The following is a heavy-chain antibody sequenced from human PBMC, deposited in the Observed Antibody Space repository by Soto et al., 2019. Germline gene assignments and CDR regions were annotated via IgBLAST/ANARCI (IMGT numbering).Heavy chain of an antibody. CDR2: ISRGITGI. D-gene: IGHD3-10*01. CDR3: ARGVTWGLDV. V-gene: IGHV3-48*02. J-gene: IGHJ6*01. Sequence: EVQLVESGGGLVQPGGSLRLSCAASGFTFSLYSMSWVRQAPGKGLEWVSYISRGITGIHDADSVKGRFTISRDDVTNSMHLQMNSLRDGDTAVYYCARGVTWGLDVWGQGTTVSISS. CDR1: GFTFSLYS.